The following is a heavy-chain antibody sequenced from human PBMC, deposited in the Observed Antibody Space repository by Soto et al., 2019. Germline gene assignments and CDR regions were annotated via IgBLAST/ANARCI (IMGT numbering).Heavy chain of an antibody. CDR1: GFTFSTYG. J-gene: IGHJ4*02. CDR2: IWYDGSHK. Sequence: QVQLVESGGGVVQPGRSLRLSCAASGFTFSTYGMHWVRQAPGMGLEWVAVIWYDGSHKDYADSVKGRFTISRDNSKNTLYLQMNSLRGEDTAVYYWARAVGPFDYWGQGTLVTVSS. CDR3: ARAVGPFDY. D-gene: IGHD1-26*01. V-gene: IGHV3-33*01.